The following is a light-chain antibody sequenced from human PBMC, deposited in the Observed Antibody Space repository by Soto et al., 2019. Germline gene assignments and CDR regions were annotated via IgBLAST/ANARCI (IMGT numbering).Light chain of an antibody. J-gene: IGKJ5*01. CDR2: LNS. CDR1: QSLLHTNAYNY. CDR3: MQPLHVPVT. V-gene: IGKV2-28*01. Sequence: ETVMTQLPLSLSVTPGEPASISCRSSQSLLHTNAYNYLDWYLQKPGQSPELLIYLNSYRASGVPDRSSGRGSGTEFTLRISRVEAEDVGVYYCMQPLHVPVTFGQGTRLEIQ.